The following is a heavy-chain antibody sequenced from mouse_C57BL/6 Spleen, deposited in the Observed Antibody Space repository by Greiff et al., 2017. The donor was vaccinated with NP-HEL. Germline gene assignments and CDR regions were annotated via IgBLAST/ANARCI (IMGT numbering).Heavy chain of an antibody. Sequence: EVKVVESGGDLVKPGGSLKLSCAASGFTFSSYGMSWVRQTPDKRLEWVATISSGGSSTYYPDSVKGRFTISRDNAKNTLYLQMSSLKSEDTAMYYCARGWSEEAWFAYWGQGTLVTVSA. V-gene: IGHV5-6*02. J-gene: IGHJ3*01. CDR2: ISSGGSST. CDR3: ARGWSEEAWFAY. CDR1: GFTFSSYG.